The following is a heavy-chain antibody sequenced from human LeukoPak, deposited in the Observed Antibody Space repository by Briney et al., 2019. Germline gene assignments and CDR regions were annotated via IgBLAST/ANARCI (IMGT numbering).Heavy chain of an antibody. J-gene: IGHJ4*02. CDR1: GYTFTGYY. Sequence: PSVNVSCKASGYTFTGYYMHWARQAPGQGLEWMGWITPSDGANYAQKFQGRVTMTRDTSMSTAYMDLNRLTSDDTAVYFCARDRYGDGFAHFDYWGQGTLVTVSS. V-gene: IGHV1-2*02. D-gene: IGHD5-24*01. CDR2: ITPSDGA. CDR3: ARDRYGDGFAHFDY.